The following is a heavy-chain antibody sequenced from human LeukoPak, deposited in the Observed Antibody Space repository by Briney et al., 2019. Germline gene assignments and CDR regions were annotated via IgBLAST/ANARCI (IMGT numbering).Heavy chain of an antibody. CDR3: ARGLRLGELSSPVDY. V-gene: IGHV5-51*01. CDR2: LYPGDSDT. CDR1: GYSFTSYW. Sequence: GESLKISCKGSGYSFTSYWIGWVRQMPGKGLEWMGILYPGDSDTRYSPSFQGQVTISADKSIGTAYLQWSSLKAPDTAMYYCARGLRLGELSSPVDYWGQGTLVTVSS. J-gene: IGHJ4*02. D-gene: IGHD3-16*02.